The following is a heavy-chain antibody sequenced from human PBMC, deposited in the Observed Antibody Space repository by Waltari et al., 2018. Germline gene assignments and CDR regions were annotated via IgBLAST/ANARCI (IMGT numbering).Heavy chain of an antibody. V-gene: IGHV1-69*13. D-gene: IGHD6-13*01. CDR3: ARMGYSSRPGEYFDL. CDR2: IIPIFGTA. Sequence: QVQLVQSGAEVKKPGSSVKVSCKASGGTFSSYAISWVRQAPGQGLEWMGMIIPIFGTANYAQKFQGRVTITADKATSTAYMELSSLRSEDTAVYYCARMGYSSRPGEYFDLWGRGTLVTVSS. CDR1: GGTFSSYA. J-gene: IGHJ2*01.